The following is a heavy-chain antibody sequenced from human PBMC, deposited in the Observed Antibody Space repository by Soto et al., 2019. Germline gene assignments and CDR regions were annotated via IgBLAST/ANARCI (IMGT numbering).Heavy chain of an antibody. Sequence: SLRLSCAASGFTFSSYGMHWVRQSPGKGLEWVALIWFDGSDKYYTESVKGRFTISRDNSKSTLYLQMNSLRAEDTAVYYCARLYCSASSCYSVGAFDIRGQGTMVTV. J-gene: IGHJ3*02. V-gene: IGHV3-33*01. CDR1: GFTFSSYG. D-gene: IGHD2-15*01. CDR3: ARLYCSASSCYSVGAFDI. CDR2: IWFDGSDK.